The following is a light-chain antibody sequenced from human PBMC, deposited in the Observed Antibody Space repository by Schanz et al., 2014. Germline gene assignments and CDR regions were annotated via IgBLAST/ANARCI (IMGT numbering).Light chain of an antibody. V-gene: IGLV2-14*03. CDR2: DVS. J-gene: IGLJ3*02. Sequence: QSALTQPASVSGSPGQSITISCTGTSSDVGTYNYVSWYQHHPGKAPKLMIYDVSKRPSGVPDRFSGSKSGNTASLTISGLQAEDEADYYCSSYTSSSTLGVFGGGTKLTVL. CDR3: SSYTSSSTLGV. CDR1: SSDVGTYNY.